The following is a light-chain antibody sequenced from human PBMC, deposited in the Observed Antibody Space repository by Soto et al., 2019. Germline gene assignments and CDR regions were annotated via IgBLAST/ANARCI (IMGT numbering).Light chain of an antibody. J-gene: IGLJ2*01. CDR2: GVS. CDR3: SSYTGSSTLDVV. CDR1: SSDVGGYDY. V-gene: IGLV2-14*03. Sequence: QSALTQPASVSGSPGQSITISCTGTSSDVGGYDYVSWYQQHPGKAPKLMIYGVSNRPSGVSNRFSGSKSGNTASLTISGLQAEDEADYYCSSYTGSSTLDVVFGRGTKLTVL.